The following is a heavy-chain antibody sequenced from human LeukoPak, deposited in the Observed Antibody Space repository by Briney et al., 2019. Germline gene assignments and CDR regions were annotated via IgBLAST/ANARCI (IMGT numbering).Heavy chain of an antibody. V-gene: IGHV4-39*01. J-gene: IGHJ4*02. Sequence: SETLSLTCTVSGGSISSSSYYWGWIRQPPGKGLEWTGSIYYSGSTYYNPSLKSRVTISVDTSKNQFSLKLSSVTAADTAVYYCARYTSGEGYSYGYIDYWGQGTLVTVSS. CDR1: GGSISSSSYY. D-gene: IGHD5-18*01. CDR2: IYYSGST. CDR3: ARYTSGEGYSYGYIDY.